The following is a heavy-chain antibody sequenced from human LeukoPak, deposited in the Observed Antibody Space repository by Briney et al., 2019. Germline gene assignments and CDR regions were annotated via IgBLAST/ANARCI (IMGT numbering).Heavy chain of an antibody. D-gene: IGHD5-12*01. V-gene: IGHV3-48*03. CDR3: ARSLDSGDDRISDC. CDR2: ISGSGYTR. Sequence: GGSLRLSCTASGFTFSSYEMKWVRQAPGKGLEWLSYISGSGYTRYYADSVKGRFTISRDNAKNSLYLQMNSLRAEDTAVYYCARSLDSGDDRISDCWGQGTLVTVSS. CDR1: GFTFSSYE. J-gene: IGHJ4*02.